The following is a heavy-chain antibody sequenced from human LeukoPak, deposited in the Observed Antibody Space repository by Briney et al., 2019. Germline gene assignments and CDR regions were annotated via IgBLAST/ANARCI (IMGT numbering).Heavy chain of an antibody. CDR3: GALSGYSLSIDY. J-gene: IGHJ4*02. D-gene: IGHD3-3*01. V-gene: IGHV4-59*08. CDR2: IYYSGST. Sequence: SETLSLTCTVSGGSISNYYWNWIRQPPGKGLEWIGYIYYSGSTNYNPSLKSRVTISVDTSKNQFSLKLSSVTAADTAVYYCGALSGYSLSIDYWGQGTLVTVSS. CDR1: GGSISNYY.